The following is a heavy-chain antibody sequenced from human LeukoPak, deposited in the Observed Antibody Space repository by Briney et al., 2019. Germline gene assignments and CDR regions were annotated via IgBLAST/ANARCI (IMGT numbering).Heavy chain of an antibody. Sequence: GGSLRLSCAASGFTVSSNYMSWVRQAPGKGLEWVSVIYSGGSTYYADSVKGRFTISRDNSKSTLYLQMNSLRAEDTAVYYCARDRDYDSSGYYYNDYWGQGTLVTVSS. J-gene: IGHJ4*02. D-gene: IGHD3-22*01. V-gene: IGHV3-66*02. CDR1: GFTVSSNY. CDR3: ARDRDYDSSGYYYNDY. CDR2: IYSGGST.